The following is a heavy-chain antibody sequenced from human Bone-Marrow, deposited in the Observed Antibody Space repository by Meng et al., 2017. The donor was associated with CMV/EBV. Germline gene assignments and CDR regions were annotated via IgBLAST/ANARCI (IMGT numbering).Heavy chain of an antibody. CDR2: IYYSGST. CDR3: ARGARLAV. CDR1: GGSISSYY. D-gene: IGHD6-6*01. J-gene: IGHJ6*02. V-gene: IGHV4-59*01. Sequence: SETLSLTCTVSGGSISSYYWSWIRQPPGKGLEWIGYIYYSGSTNYNPSLKSRVTISVDTSKNQFSLKLSSVTAADTAVYYCARGARLAVWGQGTTVTVYS.